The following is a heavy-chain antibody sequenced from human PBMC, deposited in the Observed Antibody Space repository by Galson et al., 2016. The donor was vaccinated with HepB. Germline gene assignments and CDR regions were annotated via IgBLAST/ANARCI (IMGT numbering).Heavy chain of an antibody. V-gene: IGHV5-51*01. Sequence: QSGAEVKKPGESLKISCKGSGYSFASYWIGWVRQMPGKGLEYMGITFPGDSDTTYSPSFQGQVTITVDKSISTAYLQWSSLEASDTAMYYCTRLRSFSAANCFYGMDVWGQGTTVTVSS. CDR2: TFPGDSDT. J-gene: IGHJ6*02. CDR1: GYSFASYW. CDR3: TRLRSFSAANCFYGMDV. D-gene: IGHD2-21*01.